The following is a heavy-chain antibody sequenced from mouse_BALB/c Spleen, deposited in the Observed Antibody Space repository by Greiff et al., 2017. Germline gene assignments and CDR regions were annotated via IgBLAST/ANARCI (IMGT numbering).Heavy chain of an antibody. CDR3: TRSGGVATPFAY. D-gene: IGHD1-1*01. Sequence: QVQLQQPGAELVKPGASVKMSCKASGYTFTSYWMHWVKQRPGQGLEWIGVIDPSDSYTSYTQKFKGKATLTVDTSSSTAYMQLSSLTSEDSAVYYCTRSGGVATPFAYWGQGTLVTVSA. CDR1: GYTFTSYW. J-gene: IGHJ3*01. CDR2: IDPSDSYT. V-gene: IGHV1S127*01.